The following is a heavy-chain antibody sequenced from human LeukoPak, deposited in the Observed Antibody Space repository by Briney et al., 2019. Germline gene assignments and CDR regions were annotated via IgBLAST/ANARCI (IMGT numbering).Heavy chain of an antibody. D-gene: IGHD3-10*01. CDR1: GYTFTDSY. CDR3: TREFIIDKDVVLSDFDI. Sequence: APVKVSCKASGYTFTDSYIHWVRQAPGQGLEWMGWINPNSGGTHYAQKLQDRVTMTRDTSITTAYMELSGLRSDDTAVYFCTREFIIDKDVVLSDFDIWGQGTMVTVSS. CDR2: INPNSGGT. V-gene: IGHV1-2*02. J-gene: IGHJ3*02.